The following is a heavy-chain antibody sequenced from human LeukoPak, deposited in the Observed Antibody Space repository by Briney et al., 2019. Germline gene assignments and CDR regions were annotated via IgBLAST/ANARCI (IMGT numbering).Heavy chain of an antibody. Sequence: YPSETLSLTCTASGGSIFSYCWNWIRQPPGKGLEWIGYIYSNGITNYNPSLKSRVTISVDTSKNQFSLKLSSVTAADTAVYYCATMSGTYYKFDYWGQGTLVTVSS. CDR1: GGSIFSYC. V-gene: IGHV4-59*01. J-gene: IGHJ4*02. D-gene: IGHD1-26*01. CDR2: IYSNGIT. CDR3: ATMSGTYYKFDY.